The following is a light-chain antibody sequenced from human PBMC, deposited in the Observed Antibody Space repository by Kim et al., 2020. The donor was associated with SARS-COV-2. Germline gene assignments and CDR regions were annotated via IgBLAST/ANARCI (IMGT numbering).Light chain of an antibody. CDR1: QSVSSSY. Sequence: EIVLTQSPGTLSLSPGERATLSCRASQSVSSSYLAWYQQKPGQAPRLLIYGTSTRATGIPDRFSGSGSGTDFTLTISRLEPEDFAVYYCQQHGNSLSLTFGVGTKVDIK. V-gene: IGKV3-20*01. CDR2: GTS. J-gene: IGKJ4*01. CDR3: QQHGNSLSLT.